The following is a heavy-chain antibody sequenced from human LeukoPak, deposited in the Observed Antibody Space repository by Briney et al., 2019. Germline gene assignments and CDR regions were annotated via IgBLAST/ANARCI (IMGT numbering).Heavy chain of an antibody. Sequence: PSETLSLTCAVYGGSFSGYYWSWIRQPPGKGLEWIGEINHSGSTNYNPSLKSRVTISVDTSKNQFSLKLSSVTAADTAVYYCARTRKTGGVLRYFDWLLLFDYWGQGTLVTVSS. CDR1: GGSFSGYY. V-gene: IGHV4-34*01. CDR3: ARTRKTGGVLRYFDWLLLFDY. J-gene: IGHJ4*02. D-gene: IGHD3-9*01. CDR2: INHSGST.